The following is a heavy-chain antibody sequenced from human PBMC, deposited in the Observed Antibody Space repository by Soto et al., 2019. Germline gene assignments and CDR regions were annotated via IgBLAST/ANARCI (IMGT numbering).Heavy chain of an antibody. V-gene: IGHV4-39*01. Sequence: SETLSLTCTVSGGSISSSSYYWGWIRQPPGKGLEWIGSIYYSGSTYYNPSLKSRVTISVDTSKNQFSLKLSSVTAADTAVYYCARQPEYSSSPHWFDPWGQGTLVTVSS. CDR1: GGSISSSSYY. CDR3: ARQPEYSSSPHWFDP. J-gene: IGHJ5*02. D-gene: IGHD6-6*01. CDR2: IYYSGST.